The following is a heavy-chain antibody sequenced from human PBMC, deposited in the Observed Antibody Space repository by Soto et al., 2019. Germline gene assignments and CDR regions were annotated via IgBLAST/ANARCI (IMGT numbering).Heavy chain of an antibody. CDR2: INSDGSST. D-gene: IGHD2-15*01. Sequence: PGVSLRLSCAAPGFTLSSYCMHWVRQAPGKVLVWVSRINSDGSSTSYADSVKGRFTICRDNAKKTLYVQMNSLRAEDTAVYYCARVYCSGGGCYHIEYWGQGTLVTVSS. J-gene: IGHJ4*02. CDR1: GFTLSSYC. CDR3: ARVYCSGGGCYHIEY. V-gene: IGHV3-74*01.